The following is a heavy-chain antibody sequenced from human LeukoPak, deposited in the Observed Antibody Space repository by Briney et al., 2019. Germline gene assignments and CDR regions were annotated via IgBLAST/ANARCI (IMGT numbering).Heavy chain of an antibody. CDR1: GYSFINYW. Sequence: GESLKISCKASGYSFINYWIGLVRQMPGKGLEWMGIMYPGDSDTRYSPSFQGQVTISADKSIKTAYLQWSSLKASDSAMYYCARTDRSGEPIDYWGQGTLVTVCS. D-gene: IGHD1-14*01. CDR2: MYPGDSDT. J-gene: IGHJ4*02. V-gene: IGHV5-51*01. CDR3: ARTDRSGEPIDY.